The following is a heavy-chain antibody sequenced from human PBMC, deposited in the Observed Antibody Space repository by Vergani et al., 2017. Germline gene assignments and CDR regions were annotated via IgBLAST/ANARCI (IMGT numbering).Heavy chain of an antibody. J-gene: IGHJ6*03. D-gene: IGHD2-2*01. CDR1: GFTFSSYS. CDR3: ARDLLGYCSSTSCLGHYYYYMDV. V-gene: IGHV3-21*01. CDR2: ISSSSSYI. Sequence: EVQLVESGGGLVKPGGSLRLSCVASGFTFSSYSMNWVRQAPGKGLEWVSPISSSSSYIYYADSVKGRFTISRDNAKNSLYLQMNSLRAEDTAVYYCARDLLGYCSSTSCLGHYYYYMDVWGKGTTVTVSS.